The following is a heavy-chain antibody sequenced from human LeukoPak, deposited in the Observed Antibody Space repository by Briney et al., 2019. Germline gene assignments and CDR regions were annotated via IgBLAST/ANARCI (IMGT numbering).Heavy chain of an antibody. CDR1: GFTFDDYA. D-gene: IGHD3-10*01. CDR3: AKDIAGELLGMDV. J-gene: IGHJ6*02. V-gene: IGHV3-9*01. Sequence: GGSLRLSCAASGFTFDDYAMHWVRQAPGKGLEWVSGISGNSGSIGYADSVKGRFTISRDNAKNSLYLQMNSLRTEDTALYYCAKDIAGELLGMDVWGQGTTVTVSS. CDR2: ISGNSGSI.